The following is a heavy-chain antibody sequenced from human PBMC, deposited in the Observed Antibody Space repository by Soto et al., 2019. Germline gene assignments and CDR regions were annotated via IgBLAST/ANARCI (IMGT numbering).Heavy chain of an antibody. D-gene: IGHD6-19*01. CDR1: GFTFSSYG. CDR2: ISYDGSNK. CDR3: AKEGIAVKGAFDI. Sequence: PGGSLRLSCAASGFTFSSYGMHWVRQAPGKGLEWVAVISYDGSNKYYADSVKGRFTISRDNSKNTLYLQMNSLRAEDTAVYYCAKEGIAVKGAFDIWGQGTMVTVSS. V-gene: IGHV3-30*18. J-gene: IGHJ3*02.